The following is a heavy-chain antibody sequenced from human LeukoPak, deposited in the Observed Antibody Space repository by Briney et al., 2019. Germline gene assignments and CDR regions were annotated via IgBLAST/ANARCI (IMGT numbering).Heavy chain of an antibody. Sequence: GGSLRLSCAASGFTFSSHGIHWVRQAPGKGLEWVAVISYDGSNKYYADSVKGRFTISRDNSKNTLYLQMNSLRAEDTAVYYCAKEGGYSYGPRTNTNEKMKGTFDYWGQGTLVTVSS. CDR2: ISYDGSNK. D-gene: IGHD5-18*01. CDR3: AKEGGYSYGPRTNTNEKMKGTFDY. J-gene: IGHJ4*02. CDR1: GFTFSSHG. V-gene: IGHV3-30*18.